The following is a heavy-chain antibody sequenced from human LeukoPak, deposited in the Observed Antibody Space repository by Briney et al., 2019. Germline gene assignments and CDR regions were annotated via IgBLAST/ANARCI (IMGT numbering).Heavy chain of an antibody. CDR1: GGSISSGSYY. D-gene: IGHD1-7*01. J-gene: IGHJ4*02. V-gene: IGHV4-61*02. CDR3: ARTETGTFDY. CDR2: IYTSGST. Sequence: SQTLSLTCTVSGGSISSGSYYWSWIRQPAGKGLEWIGRIYTSGSTNYNPSLKSRVTISVDTSKNQFSLKLSSVTAADTAVYYCARTETGTFDYWGQGTLVTVSS.